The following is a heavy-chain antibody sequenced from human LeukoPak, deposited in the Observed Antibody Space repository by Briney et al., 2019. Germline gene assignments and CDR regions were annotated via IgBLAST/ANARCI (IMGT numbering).Heavy chain of an antibody. CDR1: GFTFSTYG. CDR2: IWYDGSNK. CDR3: AREAGWPGTTGLGY. J-gene: IGHJ4*02. Sequence: GGSLRLSCAASGFTFSTYGMHWVRQAPGKGLEWVAVIWYDGSNKYYADSVKGRFTISRDNSKNTLYLQMSSLRAEDTAVYYCAREAGWPGTTGLGYWGQGNLVTVSS. D-gene: IGHD1-7*01. V-gene: IGHV3-33*01.